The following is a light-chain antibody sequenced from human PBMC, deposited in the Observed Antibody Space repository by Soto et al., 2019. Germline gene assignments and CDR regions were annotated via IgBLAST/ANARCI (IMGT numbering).Light chain of an antibody. V-gene: IGLV2-14*01. CDR1: SSDVGGYIY. Sequence: QSVLTQPASVSGSPGQSITISCTGTSSDVGGYIYVSWHQQHPGTAPKLMIYDVSNRPSGVSNRFSGSKSGNTASLTISGLQAEDEADYYCSSFTSSNTLVFGGGTKL. J-gene: IGLJ2*01. CDR3: SSFTSSNTLV. CDR2: DVS.